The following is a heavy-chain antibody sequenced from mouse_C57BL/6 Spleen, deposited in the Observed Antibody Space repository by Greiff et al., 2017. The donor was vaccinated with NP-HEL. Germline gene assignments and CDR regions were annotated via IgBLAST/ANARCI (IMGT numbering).Heavy chain of an antibody. CDR2: IYPGDGDT. V-gene: IGHV1-80*01. CDR3: ARSIYYGYDGYAMDY. J-gene: IGHJ4*01. D-gene: IGHD2-2*01. CDR1: GYAFSSYW. Sequence: VQLQQSGAELVKPGASVKISCKASGYAFSSYWMNWVKQRPGKGLEWIGQIYPGDGDTNYNGKFKGKATLTADKSSSTAYMQLSSLTSEDSAVYFGARSIYYGYDGYAMDYWGQGTSVTVSS.